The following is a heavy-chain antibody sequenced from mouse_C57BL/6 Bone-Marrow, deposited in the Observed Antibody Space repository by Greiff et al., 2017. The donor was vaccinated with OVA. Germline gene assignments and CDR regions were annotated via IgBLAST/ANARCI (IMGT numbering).Heavy chain of an antibody. V-gene: IGHV3-6*01. CDR3: ARGFPYYGSSLDY. CDR2: ISYDGSN. CDR1: GYSITSGYY. D-gene: IGHD1-1*01. Sequence: EVKLQQSGPGLVKPSQSLSLTCSVTGYSITSGYYWNWIRQFPGNKLEWMGYISYDGSNNYNPSLKNRISITRDTSKNQFFLKLNSVTTEDTATYYCARGFPYYGSSLDYWGQGTTLTVSS. J-gene: IGHJ2*01.